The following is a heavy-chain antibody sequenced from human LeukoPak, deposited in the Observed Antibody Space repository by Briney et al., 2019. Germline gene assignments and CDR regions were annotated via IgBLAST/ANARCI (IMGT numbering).Heavy chain of an antibody. Sequence: GESLKISCQGSGYRFTDYWIGWVRQVPGRGLEWMSIIYPGDSDTRYSPSFQGRVTISADKSISIAYLQWSSLKASDTAIYYCAAGWFGGPYDYWGQGILATVSS. V-gene: IGHV5-51*01. D-gene: IGHD3-10*01. CDR3: AAGWFGGPYDY. CDR2: IYPGDSDT. J-gene: IGHJ4*02. CDR1: GYRFTDYW.